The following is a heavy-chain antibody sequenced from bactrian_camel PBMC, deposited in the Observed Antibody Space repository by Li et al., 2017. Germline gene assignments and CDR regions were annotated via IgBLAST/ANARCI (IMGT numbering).Heavy chain of an antibody. CDR1: GFDFSNTY. Sequence: HVQLVESGGDLVQPGGSLRLSCAASGFDFSNTYMHWVRQAPGKGLEWVSSGDTYYLDSVKGRFTIFRDNAKNMLYLQMNSLKPEDTGMWYCAADTRMYGLGYWGQGTQVTVS. D-gene: IGHD6*01. V-gene: IGHV3-2*01. J-gene: IGHJ6*01. CDR2: GDT. CDR3: AADTRMYGLGY.